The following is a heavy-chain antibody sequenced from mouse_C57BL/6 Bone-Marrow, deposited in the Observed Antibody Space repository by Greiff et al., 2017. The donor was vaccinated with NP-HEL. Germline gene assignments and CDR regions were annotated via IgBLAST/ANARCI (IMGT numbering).Heavy chain of an antibody. CDR3: ARGAY. J-gene: IGHJ3*01. V-gene: IGHV1-80*01. CDR1: GYEFSNYW. CDR2: IYPGDGDT. Sequence: VQLQESGAELVKPGASVKISCKASGYEFSNYWMNWVKQRPGKGLEWIGQIYPGDGDTNYNGKSKDKATLTADKSSSTAYMQLSRLTSEDSAVYFCARGAYGGQGTLVTVSA.